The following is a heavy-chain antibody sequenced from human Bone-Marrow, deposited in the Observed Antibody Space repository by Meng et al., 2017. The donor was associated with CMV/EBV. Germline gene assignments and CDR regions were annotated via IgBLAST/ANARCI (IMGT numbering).Heavy chain of an antibody. CDR2: IYYSGST. CDR1: GGSISSGDYY. J-gene: IGHJ5*02. V-gene: IGHV4-30-4*08. D-gene: IGHD1-7*01. Sequence: LQESGPVLVQPSQTLSLTCTVSGGSISSGDYYWSWIRQPPGKGLEWIGYIYYSGSTYYNPSLKSRVTISVDTSKNQFSLKLSSVTAADTAVYYCARVSGLELGEVWFDPWGQGTLVTVSS. CDR3: ARVSGLELGEVWFDP.